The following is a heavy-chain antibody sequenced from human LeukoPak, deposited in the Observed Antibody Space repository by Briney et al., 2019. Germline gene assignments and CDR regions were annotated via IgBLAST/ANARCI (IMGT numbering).Heavy chain of an antibody. J-gene: IGHJ3*02. D-gene: IGHD6-13*01. Sequence: ASVKVSCKASGYTFTSYGISWVRQAPGQGLEWMGWISAYNGNTNYAQKLQGRVTMTTDTSTSTAYMELRSLRSDDTAVYYCAREGIAAAGILRDAFDIWGQGTMVTVSS. CDR2: ISAYNGNT. CDR3: AREGIAAAGILRDAFDI. V-gene: IGHV1-18*01. CDR1: GYTFTSYG.